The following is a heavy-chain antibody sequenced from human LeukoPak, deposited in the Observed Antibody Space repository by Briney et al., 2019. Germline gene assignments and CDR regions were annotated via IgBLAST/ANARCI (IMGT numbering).Heavy chain of an antibody. CDR1: GYSISSGYY. Sequence: SETLSLTCTVSGYSISSGYYWGWIRQPPGKGLEWIGSIYHSGSTYYNPSLKSRVTISVDTSKNQFSLKLSSVTAADTAVYYCARLLDYWGQGTLVTVSS. J-gene: IGHJ4*02. CDR2: IYHSGST. CDR3: ARLLDY. V-gene: IGHV4-38-2*02.